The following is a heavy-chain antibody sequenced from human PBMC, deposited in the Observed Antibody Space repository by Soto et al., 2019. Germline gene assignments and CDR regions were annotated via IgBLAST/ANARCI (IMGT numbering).Heavy chain of an antibody. D-gene: IGHD6-6*01. CDR1: GFTFNAYW. V-gene: IGHV3-7*05. J-gene: IGHJ3*02. CDR2: IIRDGTEK. CDR3: VRDRTEYGSYGSSYYDVFDI. Sequence: EVQLVESGGGLVQPGGSLRLSCAASGFTFNAYWMTWVRQAPGKGLEWVANIIRDGTEKNYVDSVKGRFTVSRDNAKNSLHLQMSSLRAEDTAVYYCVRDRTEYGSYGSSYYDVFDIWGQGTKVTVSS.